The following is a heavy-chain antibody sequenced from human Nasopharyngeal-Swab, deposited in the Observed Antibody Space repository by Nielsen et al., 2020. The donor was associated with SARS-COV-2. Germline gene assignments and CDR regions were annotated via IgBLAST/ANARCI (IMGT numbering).Heavy chain of an antibody. CDR1: GFTVSSNY. D-gene: IGHD3-9*01. CDR2: IYSGGST. V-gene: IGHV3-53*04. Sequence: GGSLRLSCAASGFTVSSNYMSWVRQAPGKGLEWVSVIYSGGSTYYADSVKGRFTISRHNSKNTLYLQMNSLRAEDTAVYYCARPVGLRYFDWFNAFDIWGQGTMVTVSS. J-gene: IGHJ3*02. CDR3: ARPVGLRYFDWFNAFDI.